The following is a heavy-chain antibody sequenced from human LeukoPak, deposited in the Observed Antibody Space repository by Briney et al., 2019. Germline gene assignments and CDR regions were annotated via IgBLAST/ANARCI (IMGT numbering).Heavy chain of an antibody. Sequence: PGRSLRLSCAASGFTFDDYAMHWVRQAPGKGLERVSGISWNSGSIGYADSVKGRFTISRDNAKNTLYLQMNSLRAEDTAVYYCARDDSSTLDAFDIWGQGTMVTVSS. CDR3: ARDDSSTLDAFDI. D-gene: IGHD3-22*01. CDR2: ISWNSGSI. V-gene: IGHV3-9*01. J-gene: IGHJ3*02. CDR1: GFTFDDYA.